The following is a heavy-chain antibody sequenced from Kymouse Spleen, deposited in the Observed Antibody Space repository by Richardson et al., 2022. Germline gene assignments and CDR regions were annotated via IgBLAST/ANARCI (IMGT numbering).Heavy chain of an antibody. D-gene: IGHD3-3*01. V-gene: IGHV4-39*01. Sequence: QLQLQESGPGLVKPSETLSLTCTVSGGSISSSSYYWGWIRQPPGKGLEWIGSIYYSGSTYYNPSLKSRVTISVDTSKNQFSLKLSSVTAADTAVYYCARHYDFWSGYYIYYYYYYGMDVWGQGTTVTVSS. CDR2: IYYSGST. CDR3: ARHYDFWSGYYIYYYYYYGMDV. J-gene: IGHJ6*02. CDR1: GGSISSSSYY.